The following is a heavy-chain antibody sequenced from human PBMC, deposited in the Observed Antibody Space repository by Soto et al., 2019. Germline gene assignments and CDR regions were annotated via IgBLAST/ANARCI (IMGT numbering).Heavy chain of an antibody. J-gene: IGHJ6*02. D-gene: IGHD5-12*01. CDR1: GFTFSSYV. Sequence: PGGSLRLSCAASGFTFSSYVMHWVRQAPGKGLEWVAVIWFDGSNKWYADSVKGRFTISRDNSKNTLYLQMNSLRAEDTAVYSCARDRGYSGYDSPRYYYGMDVWGQGTTVTVS. V-gene: IGHV3-33*01. CDR2: IWFDGSNK. CDR3: ARDRGYSGYDSPRYYYGMDV.